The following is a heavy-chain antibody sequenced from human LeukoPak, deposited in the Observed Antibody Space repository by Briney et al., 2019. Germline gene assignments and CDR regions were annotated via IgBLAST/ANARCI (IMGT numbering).Heavy chain of an antibody. D-gene: IGHD6-13*01. V-gene: IGHV4-34*01. CDR3: ARARPYSSSWYRY. CDR2: INHSGST. J-gene: IGHJ4*02. CDR1: GGSFSGYY. Sequence: SETLSLTCAVYGGSFSGYYWSWIRQPPGKGLEWIGEINHSGSTNYNPSLKSRVTISVDTSKNQFSLKLSSVTAADTAVYYCARARPYSSSWYRYWGQGTLVTVSS.